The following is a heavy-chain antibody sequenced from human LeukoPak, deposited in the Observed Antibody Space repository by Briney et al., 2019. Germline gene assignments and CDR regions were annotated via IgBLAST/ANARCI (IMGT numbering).Heavy chain of an antibody. CDR2: IYSSGST. Sequence: SETLSLTCTVSGGSISNYYWNWIRQPPGKGLEWIGYIYSSGSTNYNPSLKSRVTISVDTSKNQFSLKLTSVTAADTAVYYCARCPYSSSTLFDYWGQGTLVTLSS. CDR1: GGSISNYY. D-gene: IGHD6-6*01. CDR3: ARCPYSSSTLFDY. J-gene: IGHJ4*02. V-gene: IGHV4-59*01.